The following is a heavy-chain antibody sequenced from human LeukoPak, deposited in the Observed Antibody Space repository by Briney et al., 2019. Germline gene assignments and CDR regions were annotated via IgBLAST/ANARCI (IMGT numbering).Heavy chain of an antibody. CDR1: GGSISSYY. Sequence: PSETLSLTRTVSGGSISSYYWSWIRQPPGKGLEWIGYIYYSGSTNYNPSLKSRVTISVDTSKNQFSLKLSSVTAADTAVYYCARGTVIFDYWGQGTLVTVSS. CDR3: ARGTVIFDY. J-gene: IGHJ4*02. V-gene: IGHV4-59*01. CDR2: IYYSGST. D-gene: IGHD2-2*01.